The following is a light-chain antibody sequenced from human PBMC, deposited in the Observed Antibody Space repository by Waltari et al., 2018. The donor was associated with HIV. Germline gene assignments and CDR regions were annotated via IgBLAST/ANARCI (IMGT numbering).Light chain of an antibody. CDR1: RSNTGHTY. CDR3: EAWDLSLSAVV. Sequence: QSVLTQPPSVSAAPAQTVAISCSGSRSNTGHTYVSWYQHFPGTAPKLLIYENNKRPSGIPDRFSGSKSGTTATLGITGLQTGDEADYYCEAWDLSLSAVVFGGGTRLTVL. J-gene: IGLJ2*01. CDR2: ENN. V-gene: IGLV1-51*01.